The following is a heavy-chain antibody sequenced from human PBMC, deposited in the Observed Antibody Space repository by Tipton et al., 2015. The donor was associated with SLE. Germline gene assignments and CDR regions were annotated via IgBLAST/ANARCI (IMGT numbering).Heavy chain of an antibody. CDR2: IYTSGST. CDR1: GGSISSGGYS. J-gene: IGHJ3*02. V-gene: IGHV4-61*09. D-gene: IGHD6-19*01. Sequence: TLSLTCAVSGGSISSGGYSWSWIRQPAGKGLEWIGYIYTSGSTNYNPSLKSRVTISVDTSKNQFSLKLSSVTAADTAVYYCARSIPLAIAVAGTLAFDIWGQGTMVTVSS. CDR3: ARSIPLAIAVAGTLAFDI.